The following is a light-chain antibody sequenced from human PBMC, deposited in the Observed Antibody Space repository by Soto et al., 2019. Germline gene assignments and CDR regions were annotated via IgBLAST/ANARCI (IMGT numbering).Light chain of an antibody. J-gene: IGKJ1*01. V-gene: IGKV3-11*01. Sequence: EIVWTQSPATLSLSPGERATLSCRASQSVSGYLAWYQTKPGQAPRLLIYDGSHRATGIPARFSGSGSGTDFNLTISGLEPEDFAIYYCQQYKNWTRTFGQGTKVEIK. CDR3: QQYKNWTRT. CDR2: DGS. CDR1: QSVSGY.